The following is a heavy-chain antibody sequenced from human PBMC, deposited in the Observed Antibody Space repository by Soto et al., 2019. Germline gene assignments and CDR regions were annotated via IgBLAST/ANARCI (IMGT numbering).Heavy chain of an antibody. J-gene: IGHJ4*02. Sequence: LXLSCAASGFTFSSYSMNWVRQAPGKGLEWVSSISSSSSXXYYADSVKGRFTISRDNAKTSLYLQMNSLRAEDTAVYYCARDQPGYSYGYGLGYWGQGTLVTVSS. CDR2: ISSSSSXX. CDR3: ARDQPGYSYGYGLGY. D-gene: IGHD5-18*01. CDR1: GFTFSSYS. V-gene: IGHV3-21*01.